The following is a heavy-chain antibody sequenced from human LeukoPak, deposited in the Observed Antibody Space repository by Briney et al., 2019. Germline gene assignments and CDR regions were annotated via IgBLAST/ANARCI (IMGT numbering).Heavy chain of an antibody. Sequence: ASVTVSCKASGYTFTGNYLHWVRQVPGQGLEWVGWIYPKSGGTKQAQKFQGRVTMTRDTSITTAYIELNRLRSDDMAIYYCVRSANNCFDFWGQGTLVTVSS. CDR3: VRSANNCFDF. CDR1: GYTFTGNY. J-gene: IGHJ4*02. CDR2: IYPKSGGT. D-gene: IGHD5-24*01. V-gene: IGHV1-2*02.